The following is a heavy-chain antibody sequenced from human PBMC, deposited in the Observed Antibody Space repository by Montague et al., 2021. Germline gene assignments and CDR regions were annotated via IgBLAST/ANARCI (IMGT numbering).Heavy chain of an antibody. CDR1: CASINSYY. CDR3: ARFHYYDMNFDL. D-gene: IGHD3-22*01. Sequence: SETLSLTCVSSCASINSYYRSWIGQPPAKGMECTGYIPYSGTTNYNPSLKSRVTLSVDTSKNQISLKLSHVTAADTAVYYCARFHYYDMNFDLWGRGTLVTVSS. CDR2: IPYSGTT. J-gene: IGHJ2*01. V-gene: IGHV4-59*01.